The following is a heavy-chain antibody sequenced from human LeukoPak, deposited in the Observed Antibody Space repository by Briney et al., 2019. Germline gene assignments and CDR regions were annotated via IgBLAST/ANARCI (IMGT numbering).Heavy chain of an antibody. CDR2: INHSGST. CDR3: ARGPIIAVAGSSGFDY. Sequence: SEPLSLICAVYGGSLSGYYWLWLRHPPGKGLEWIGEINHSGSTNSNPSIKSRVTISVDTSKNQFSLKLSSVTAADTAVYYCARGPIIAVAGSSGFDYWGQGTLVTVSS. V-gene: IGHV4-34*01. J-gene: IGHJ4*02. CDR1: GGSLSGYY. D-gene: IGHD6-19*01.